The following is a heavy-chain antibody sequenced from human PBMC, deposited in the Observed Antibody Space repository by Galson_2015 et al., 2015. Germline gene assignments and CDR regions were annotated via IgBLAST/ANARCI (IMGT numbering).Heavy chain of an antibody. CDR3: ARVGMYYYDSSGYYPARIRAYYYYGMDV. CDR1: GDSVSSNSAA. Sequence: CAISGDSVSSNSAAWNWIGQSPSRGLEWLGRTYYRSKWYNDYAVSVKSRITINPDTSKNQFSLQLNSVTPEDTAVYYCARVGMYYYDSSGYYPARIRAYYYYGMDVWGQGTTVTVSS. V-gene: IGHV6-1*01. J-gene: IGHJ6*02. D-gene: IGHD3-22*01. CDR2: TYYRSKWYN.